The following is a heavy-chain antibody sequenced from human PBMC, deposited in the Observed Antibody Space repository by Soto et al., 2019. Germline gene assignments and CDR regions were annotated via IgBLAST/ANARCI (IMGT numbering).Heavy chain of an antibody. CDR3: AMLGGWSGGSNDMDV. V-gene: IGHV3-72*01. CDR2: IRRKANSYTT. Sequence: EVQLVESGGGLVQPGGSLRLSCAAHRLIFSDCHIDWVRQAPGKGLEWVGRIRRKANSYTTEYAASVKGRFTISRDDSKNSLYLQMNSLKTEDTAVYYCAMLGGWSGGSNDMDVWGQGTTVTVSS. D-gene: IGHD6-19*01. CDR1: RLIFSDCH. J-gene: IGHJ6*02.